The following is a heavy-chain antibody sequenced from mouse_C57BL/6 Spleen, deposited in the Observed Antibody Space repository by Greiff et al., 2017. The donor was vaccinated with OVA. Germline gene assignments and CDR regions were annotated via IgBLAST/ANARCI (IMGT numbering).Heavy chain of an antibody. CDR1: GYTFTSYW. Sequence: VQLQQPGAELVKPGASVKLSCKASGYTFTSYWMHWVKQRPGQGLEWIGMIHPNSGSTNYNEKLKSKATLTVDKSSSTAYMQLSSLTSEDSAVYYCARDYGSSYLGYWGQGTTLTVSS. V-gene: IGHV1-64*01. CDR2: IHPNSGST. CDR3: ARDYGSSYLGY. J-gene: IGHJ2*01. D-gene: IGHD1-1*01.